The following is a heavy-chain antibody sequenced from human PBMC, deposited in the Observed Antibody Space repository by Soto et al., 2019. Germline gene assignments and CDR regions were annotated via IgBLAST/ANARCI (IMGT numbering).Heavy chain of an antibody. V-gene: IGHV1-69*13. CDR1: GGTFSSYA. J-gene: IGHJ6*02. D-gene: IGHD1-20*01. CDR3: ATHNPRKPEAYYYGMDV. Sequence: SVKVSCKASGGTFSSYAISWVRQAPGQGLEWMGGIIPIFGAANYAQKFQGRVTITADESTSTAYMELSSLRSEDTAVYYCATHNPRKPEAYYYGMDVWGQGTTVTVSS. CDR2: IIPIFGAA.